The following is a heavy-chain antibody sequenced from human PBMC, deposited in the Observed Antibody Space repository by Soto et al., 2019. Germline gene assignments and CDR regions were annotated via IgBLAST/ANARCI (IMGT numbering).Heavy chain of an antibody. D-gene: IGHD3-3*01. J-gene: IGHJ5*02. CDR2: IKSKTDGGTT. CDR3: TTERDQGITIFGVVIYTTNWFDP. V-gene: IGHV3-15*07. CDR1: GFTFSNAW. Sequence: GGSLRLSCAASGFTFSNAWMNWVRQAPGKGLEWVGRIKSKTDGGTTDYAAPVKGRFTISRDDSKNTLYLQMNSLKTEDTAVYYCTTERDQGITIFGVVIYTTNWFDPWGQGTLVTVSS.